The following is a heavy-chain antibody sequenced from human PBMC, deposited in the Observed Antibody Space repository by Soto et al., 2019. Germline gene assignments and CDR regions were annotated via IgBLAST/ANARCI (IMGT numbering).Heavy chain of an antibody. J-gene: IGHJ3*02. Sequence: SETLSLTCTVSGGSISSYYWSWIRQPAGKGLEWIGRIYTSGSTNYNPSLKSRVTMSVDTSKNQFSLKLSSVTAADTAVYYCARDMRYSSSWFDAFDIWGQGTMVTV. CDR1: GGSISSYY. CDR3: ARDMRYSSSWFDAFDI. CDR2: IYTSGST. D-gene: IGHD6-13*01. V-gene: IGHV4-4*07.